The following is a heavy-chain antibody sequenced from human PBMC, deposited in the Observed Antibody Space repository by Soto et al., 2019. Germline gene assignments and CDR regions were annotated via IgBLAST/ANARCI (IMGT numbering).Heavy chain of an antibody. Sequence: GGSLRLSCAASGFTFSSYAMHWVRQAPGKGLEWVAVISYDGSNKYYADSVKGRFTISRDNSKNTLYLQMNSLRAEDTAVYYCARSTYYYDSSGYDYWGQGTLVTVSS. CDR3: ARSTYYYDSSGYDY. D-gene: IGHD3-22*01. V-gene: IGHV3-30-3*01. J-gene: IGHJ4*02. CDR2: ISYDGSNK. CDR1: GFTFSSYA.